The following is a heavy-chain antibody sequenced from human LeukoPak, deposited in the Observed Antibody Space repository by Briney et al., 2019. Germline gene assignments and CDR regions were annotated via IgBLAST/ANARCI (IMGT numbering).Heavy chain of an antibody. CDR3: ARGYYDSSGYYGFDY. CDR1: GFTVSSNY. D-gene: IGHD3-22*01. Sequence: SGGSLRLSCAASGFTVSSNYMSWVRQAPGKGLEWVPVIYSGGSTYYADSVKGRFTISRDNSKNTLYLQMNSLRAEDTAVYYCARGYYDSSGYYGFDYWGQGTLVTVSS. V-gene: IGHV3-66*02. CDR2: IYSGGST. J-gene: IGHJ4*02.